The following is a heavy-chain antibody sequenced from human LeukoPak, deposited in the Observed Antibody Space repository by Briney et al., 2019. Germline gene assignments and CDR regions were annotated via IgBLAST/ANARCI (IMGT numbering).Heavy chain of an antibody. CDR2: INQDGSVK. V-gene: IGHV3-7*01. CDR1: GFSFSQYW. J-gene: IGHJ4*02. CDR3: SRSLEY. Sequence: PGGSLRLSCTASGFSFSQYWMDWVRQAPGKGLEWVANINQDGSVKYYMDSVKGRFTISRDNTKNSLSLRMDSLRDDDTAVYYCSRSLEYLGRGTLVTVSS.